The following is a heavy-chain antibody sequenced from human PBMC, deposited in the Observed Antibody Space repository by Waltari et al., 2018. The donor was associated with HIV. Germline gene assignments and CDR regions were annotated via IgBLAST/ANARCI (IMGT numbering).Heavy chain of an antibody. CDR2: IVVGSGNT. CDR3: AADPLYYGDYDHDAFDI. Sequence: QMQLVQSGPEVKKPGTSVKVSCKASGFTFTSSAVQWVRQARGQRLEWIGWIVVGSGNTNYAQKFQERVTITRDMSTSTAYMELSSLRSEDTAVYYCAADPLYYGDYDHDAFDIWGQGTMVTVSS. CDR1: GFTFTSSA. V-gene: IGHV1-58*01. J-gene: IGHJ3*02. D-gene: IGHD4-17*01.